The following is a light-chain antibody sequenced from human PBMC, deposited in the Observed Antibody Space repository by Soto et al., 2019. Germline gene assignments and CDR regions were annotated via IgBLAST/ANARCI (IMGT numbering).Light chain of an antibody. CDR2: GAS. Sequence: ASQGIGSYVAWYQQKPGKAPKLLIYGASNLQSGVPERFSGSGSGTDFTLTISRLESEDFAVYYCQKYSIWRSISFGQGTRLEIK. CDR1: QGIGSY. CDR3: QKYSIWRSIS. J-gene: IGKJ5*01. V-gene: IGKV1-8*01.